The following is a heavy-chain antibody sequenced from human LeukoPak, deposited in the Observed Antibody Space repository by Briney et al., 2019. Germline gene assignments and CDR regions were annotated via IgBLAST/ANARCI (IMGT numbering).Heavy chain of an antibody. V-gene: IGHV4-39*07. CDR3: ARFYDSSGYY. D-gene: IGHD3-22*01. J-gene: IGHJ4*02. CDR1: GGSISTSNYY. Sequence: SETLSLTCTVSGGSISTSNYYWSWIRQPPGKGLEWIGEINHSGSTNYNPSLKSRVTISVDTSKNQFSLKLSSVTAADTAVYYCARFYDSSGYYWGQGTLVTVSS. CDR2: INHSGST.